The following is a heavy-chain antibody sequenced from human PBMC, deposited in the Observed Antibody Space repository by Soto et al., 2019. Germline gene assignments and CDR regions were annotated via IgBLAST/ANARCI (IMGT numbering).Heavy chain of an antibody. J-gene: IGHJ4*02. Sequence: QVQLVESGGGMVQPGRSLRLSCAASGFTFSSYAMHWVRQAPGKGLEWVAVISYDGSNKYYADSVKGRFTISRDNSKNTLYLQMNSLRAEDTAVYYCARTAAAGTPFDYWGQGTLVTVSS. CDR3: ARTAAAGTPFDY. D-gene: IGHD6-13*01. V-gene: IGHV3-30-3*01. CDR2: ISYDGSNK. CDR1: GFTFSSYA.